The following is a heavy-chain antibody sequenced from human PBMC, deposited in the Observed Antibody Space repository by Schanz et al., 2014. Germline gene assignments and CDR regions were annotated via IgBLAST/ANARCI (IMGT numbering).Heavy chain of an antibody. CDR3: ARGSSASLSRVWFDL. V-gene: IGHV3-20*01. CDR2: INWNGGDT. J-gene: IGHJ5*02. D-gene: IGHD6-6*01. CDR1: GFIFDDYG. Sequence: EVQLLESGGGLVQPGGSLRLSCSASGFIFDDYGMSWVRQVPGKGLEWVSGINWNGGDTSYADSVKGRFIISRDNAKNSLYLEMNSLRAGDTAFYHCARGSSASLSRVWFDLWGQGTLVTVSS.